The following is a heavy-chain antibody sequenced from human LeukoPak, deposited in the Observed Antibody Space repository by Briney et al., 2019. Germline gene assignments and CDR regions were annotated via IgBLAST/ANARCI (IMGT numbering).Heavy chain of an antibody. V-gene: IGHV4-61*08. CDR2: IYYSGGT. J-gene: IGHJ6*04. D-gene: IGHD2-15*01. CDR3: ARDRSQDRYYYSGMDV. Sequence: SETLSLTCTVSGGSVSNSGNYWSWIRQAPGKGLEWIGYIYYSGGTNYNPSLKSRVTISVDTSKDQFSLKLTSVTAADTAVYYCARDRSQDRYYYSGMDVWGKGTTVTVAS. CDR1: GGSVSNSGNY.